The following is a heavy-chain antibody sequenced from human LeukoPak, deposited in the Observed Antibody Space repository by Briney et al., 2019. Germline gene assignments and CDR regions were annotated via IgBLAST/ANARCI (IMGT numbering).Heavy chain of an antibody. J-gene: IGHJ5*02. V-gene: IGHV4-59*12. CDR2: VHYRGTT. Sequence: SETLSLTCTVSGGSISPYYWSWIRQPPGKGLEWIGYVHYRGTTNYNPALKSRITMSVDTSKNQFSLKLSSVTAADTAVYYCARPGIVGATNWFDPWGQGTLVTVSS. CDR3: ARPGIVGATNWFDP. CDR1: GGSISPYY. D-gene: IGHD1-26*01.